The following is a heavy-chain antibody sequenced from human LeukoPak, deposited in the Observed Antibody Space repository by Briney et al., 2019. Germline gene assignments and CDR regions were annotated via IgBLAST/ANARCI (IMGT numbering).Heavy chain of an antibody. J-gene: IGHJ4*02. CDR3: ARDRHGDFDY. CDR2: INSDGSST. V-gene: IGHV3-74*01. D-gene: IGHD5-24*01. CDR1: GLTFSSYW. Sequence: PGGARRLACAASGLTFSSYWMHWVRQARGKGLVWSSRINSDGSSTSYADSVKGRFTISRDNAKNTLYLQKNSLRAEDTAVYYCARDRHGDFDYWGPGTLVTVSS.